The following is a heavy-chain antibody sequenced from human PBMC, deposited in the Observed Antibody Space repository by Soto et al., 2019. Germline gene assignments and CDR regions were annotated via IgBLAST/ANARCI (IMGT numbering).Heavy chain of an antibody. CDR2: ISANNGNT. D-gene: IGHD2-15*01. J-gene: IGHJ4*02. CDR1: GYNFTSYG. V-gene: IGHV1-18*01. Sequence: QVQLVQSGAEVKKPGASVKVSCKASGYNFTSYGISWVRQAPGQGLEWMGWISANNGNTNYAQKLKGRVTNTTDTPMRTAYMELRSQRSDNTAVYYCASDRVSCALSYWDQGTPITISS. CDR3: ASDRVSCALSY.